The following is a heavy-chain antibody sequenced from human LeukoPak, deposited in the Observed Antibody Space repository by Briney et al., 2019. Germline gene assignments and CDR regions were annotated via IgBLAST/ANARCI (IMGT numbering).Heavy chain of an antibody. CDR2: INPNSGGT. D-gene: IGHD3-22*01. CDR3: ARVLGYYDRSGYGY. CDR1: GYTFTGYY. Sequence: ASVKVSCKASGYTFTGYYMHWVRQAPGQGLEWMGWINPNSGGTNYAQKFQGRVTMTRDTSISTAYMELSRLRSDDTAVYYCARVLGYYDRSGYGYWGQGTLVTVSS. V-gene: IGHV1-2*02. J-gene: IGHJ4*02.